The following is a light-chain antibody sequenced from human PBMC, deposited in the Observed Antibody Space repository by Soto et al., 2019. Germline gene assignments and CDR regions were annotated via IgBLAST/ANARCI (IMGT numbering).Light chain of an antibody. CDR3: SSLTTSFTYV. CDR2: EVS. V-gene: IGLV2-14*01. J-gene: IGLJ1*01. CDR1: SSDVGAYNY. Sequence: QSVLTQPASVSGSPGQSVAISCTGTSSDVGAYNYISWYQQHPGKAPKLLLSEVSNRPSGVSDCFSGSKSGNTASLTISGLQAEDEAGYYCSSLTTSFTYVFGTGTKVTVL.